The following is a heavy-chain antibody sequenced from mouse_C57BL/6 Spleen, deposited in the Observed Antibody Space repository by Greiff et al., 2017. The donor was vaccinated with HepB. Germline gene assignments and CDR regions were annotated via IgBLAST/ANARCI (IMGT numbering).Heavy chain of an antibody. Sequence: EVMLVESGGGLVKPGGSLKLSCAASGFTFSSYSMSWVRQTPEKRLEWVATISDGGSYTYYPDNVKGRFTISRDNAKNNLYLQMSHLKSEDTAMYYCAREGKRQPYYFDYWGQGTTLTVSS. V-gene: IGHV5-4*01. CDR3: AREGKRQPYYFDY. CDR2: ISDGGSYT. CDR1: GFTFSSYS. D-gene: IGHD3-2*01. J-gene: IGHJ2*01.